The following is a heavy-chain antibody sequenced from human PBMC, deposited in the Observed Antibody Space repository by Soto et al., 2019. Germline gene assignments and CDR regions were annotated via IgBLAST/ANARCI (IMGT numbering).Heavy chain of an antibody. CDR1: GYSFTSYW. V-gene: IGHV5-10-1*01. Sequence: PGESLKISCKGSGYSFTSYWIGWVRQMPGKGLEWMGRIDPSDSYTNYSPSFQGHVTISADKSISTAYLQWSSLKASDTAMYYCARPIGDHNGNYYYGMDVWGQGTTVTVSS. J-gene: IGHJ6*02. CDR2: IDPSDSYT. D-gene: IGHD3-10*01. CDR3: ARPIGDHNGNYYYGMDV.